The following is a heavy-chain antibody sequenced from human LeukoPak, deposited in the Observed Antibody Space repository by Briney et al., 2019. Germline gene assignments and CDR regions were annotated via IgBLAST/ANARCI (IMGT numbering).Heavy chain of an antibody. D-gene: IGHD2-2*01. Sequence: ASVKVSCKASGYTFTSYSLAWVRQAPGQSLEWMGWISVNNGGTNYAQSFQDRVTLTRDTSTNTAYLELRSLRSDDTAIIYCATATQPRGYFLHWGQGTLVTVSS. J-gene: IGHJ1*01. CDR2: ISVNNGGT. CDR1: GYTFTSYS. V-gene: IGHV1-18*01. CDR3: ATATQPRGYFLH.